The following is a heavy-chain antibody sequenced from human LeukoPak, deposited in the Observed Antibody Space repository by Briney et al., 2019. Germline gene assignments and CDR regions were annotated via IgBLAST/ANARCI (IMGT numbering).Heavy chain of an antibody. CDR1: GYTFTSYG. CDR2: ISAYNGNT. CDR3: AREAYCGGDCYDGYYYYGMDV. D-gene: IGHD2-21*02. J-gene: IGHJ6*02. Sequence: ASVKVSCKASGYTFTSYGISWVRQAPGQGLEWMGWISAYNGNTNYAQKLQGRVTMTTDTSTSTAYMELRSLRSDDTAVYYCAREAYCGGDCYDGYYYYGMDVWGQGTMVTVSS. V-gene: IGHV1-18*01.